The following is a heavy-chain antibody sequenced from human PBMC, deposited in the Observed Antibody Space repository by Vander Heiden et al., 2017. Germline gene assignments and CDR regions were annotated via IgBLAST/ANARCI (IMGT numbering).Heavy chain of an antibody. D-gene: IGHD3-3*01. CDR1: AFTFSSYS. Sequence: EVQLVESGGGLVKPGGSLRLSCAASAFTFSSYSMNWVRQAPGKGLEWVSSISSSSSYIYYADSVKGRFTISRDNAKNSLYLQMNSLRAEDTAVYYCARDRGDFWSGYYYDGMDVWGQGTTVTVSS. J-gene: IGHJ6*02. CDR2: ISSSSSYI. V-gene: IGHV3-21*01. CDR3: ARDRGDFWSGYYYDGMDV.